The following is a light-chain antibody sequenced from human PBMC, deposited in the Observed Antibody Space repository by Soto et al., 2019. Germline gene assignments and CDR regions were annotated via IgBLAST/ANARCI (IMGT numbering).Light chain of an antibody. CDR2: DVS. CDR1: SSDVGSYNY. Sequence: QSALTQPASVSGSPGQSITISCTGTSSDVGSYNYVSWYQQHPGKAPKLMIYDVSYRPSGVSNRFSGSKSGNTASLTISGLQAEDHADYYCSSYTSSSTPFVFGTGTKLTVL. V-gene: IGLV2-14*01. CDR3: SSYTSSSTPFV. J-gene: IGLJ1*01.